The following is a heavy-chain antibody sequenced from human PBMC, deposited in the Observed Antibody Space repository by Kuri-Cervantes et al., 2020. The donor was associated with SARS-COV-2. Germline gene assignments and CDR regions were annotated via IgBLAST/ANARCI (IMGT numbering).Heavy chain of an antibody. CDR3: AKGRRWELLPPYYYYYGMDV. Sequence: GESLKISCAASGFTFSNAWMSWVRQAPGKGLEWVGRIKSKTDGGTTDYAAPVKGRFTISRDDSKNTLYLQMNSLKTEDTAVYYCAKGRRWELLPPYYYYYGMDVWGQGTTVTVSS. CDR1: GFTFSNAW. V-gene: IGHV3-15*01. J-gene: IGHJ6*02. D-gene: IGHD1-26*01. CDR2: IKSKTDGGTT.